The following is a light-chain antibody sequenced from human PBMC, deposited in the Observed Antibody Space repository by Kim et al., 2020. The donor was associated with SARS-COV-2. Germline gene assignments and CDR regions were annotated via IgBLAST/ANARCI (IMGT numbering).Light chain of an antibody. Sequence: AVGQTVRLTCQGDSLRNYFTVWYQQKPGQAPVLVMYNRNNRPSGIPDRFSGSRSGNTASLTITGAQAEDEADYYCNSWDRNGNHGVFGGGTKLTVL. V-gene: IGLV3-19*01. CDR2: NRN. CDR3: NSWDRNGNHGV. J-gene: IGLJ3*02. CDR1: SLRNYF.